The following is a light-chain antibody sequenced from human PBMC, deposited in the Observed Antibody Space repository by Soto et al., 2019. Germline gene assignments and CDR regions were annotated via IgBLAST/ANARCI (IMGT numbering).Light chain of an antibody. V-gene: IGLV2-14*03. CDR3: SAFTSSDTDV. CDR1: SSDVGFSNF. J-gene: IGLJ1*01. CDR2: DVS. Sequence: QSALTQPASVSGSPGQSITISCTGTSSDVGFSNFVYWYQQHPGNAPKLIISDVSNPPAGVSNRFSGSKFGNTAALTISGLQAEDEADYYCSAFTSSDTDVFGTGTKLTVL.